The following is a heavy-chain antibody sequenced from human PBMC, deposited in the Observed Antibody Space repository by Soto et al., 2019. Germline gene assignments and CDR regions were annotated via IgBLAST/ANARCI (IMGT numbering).Heavy chain of an antibody. CDR3: ARSGVVVAGTPNDDYGMDT. CDR2: IIPIFGST. CDR1: AGTFSSYV. J-gene: IGHJ6*02. V-gene: IGHV1-69*12. D-gene: IGHD2-15*01. Sequence: QVQLVQSGAEMKRPGSSVKVSCKASAGTFSSYVISWVREAPGQGLHWMGRIIPIFGSTNYAQRFQGRLTITADESTKTAYMELSGPKSEDTAVYYCARSGVVVAGTPNDDYGMDTWGQGTTVTVSS.